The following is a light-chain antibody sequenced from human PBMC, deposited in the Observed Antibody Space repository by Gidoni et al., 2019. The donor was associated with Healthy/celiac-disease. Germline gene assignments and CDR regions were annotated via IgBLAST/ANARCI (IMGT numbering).Light chain of an antibody. Sequence: DIQITPSSSSLSASVGDRVTITCRASQGISNYLAWYQQKPGKVPKLLIYAASTLQSGVPSRFSGSGSGTDFTLTISSLQPEDVATYYCQKYNSAPPGTFGPGTKVDIK. CDR3: QKYNSAPPGT. CDR1: QGISNY. CDR2: AAS. V-gene: IGKV1-27*01. J-gene: IGKJ3*01.